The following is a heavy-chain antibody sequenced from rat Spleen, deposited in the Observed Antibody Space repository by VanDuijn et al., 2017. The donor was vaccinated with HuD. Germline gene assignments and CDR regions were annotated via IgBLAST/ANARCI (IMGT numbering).Heavy chain of an antibody. CDR2: IWTGGNT. J-gene: IGHJ2*01. CDR3: ARHRRSSYIHEYFDY. V-gene: IGHV2-72*01. D-gene: IGHD1-2*01. Sequence: QVQLKESGPGLVQPSQTLSLTCTVSGFSLTSYGVSWVRQPPGKGLEWMGTIWTGGNTNYYSAVQSRLTISRDTSKSQVFLKMNSLQPEDTGTYYCARHRRSSYIHEYFDYWGQGVMVTVSS. CDR1: GFSLTSYG.